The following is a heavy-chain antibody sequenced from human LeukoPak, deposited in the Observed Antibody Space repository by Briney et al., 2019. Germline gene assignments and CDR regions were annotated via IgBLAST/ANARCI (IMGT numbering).Heavy chain of an antibody. CDR3: ARDTTFGEVIASGY. CDR1: GFTFSIYS. D-gene: IGHD3-16*02. J-gene: IGHJ4*02. V-gene: IGHV3-21*01. Sequence: PGGSLRLSCAASGFTFSIYSMKWVRQAPGKGLEWVLSISSSSRYIYYADSVKGRFTISRDNAKNPLYLQMNSLRAEDTAVYYCARDTTFGEVIASGYWGQGTLVTVSS. CDR2: ISSSSRYI.